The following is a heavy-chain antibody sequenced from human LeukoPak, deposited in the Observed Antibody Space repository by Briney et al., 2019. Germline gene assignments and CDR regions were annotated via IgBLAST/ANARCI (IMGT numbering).Heavy chain of an antibody. CDR3: ARQLSAYNMGGDPFNY. CDR2: IDPSGGST. V-gene: IGHV1-46*01. D-gene: IGHD3-16*02. J-gene: IGHJ4*02. CDR1: GYTFTSYY. Sequence: ASVKVSCKASGYTFTSYYMHWVRQAPGQGLEWMGVIDPSGGSTTYAQKFQGRVTMTRDTSTSTVYMELSSLRSEDTAVYYCARQLSAYNMGGDPFNYWGQGTLVTVSS.